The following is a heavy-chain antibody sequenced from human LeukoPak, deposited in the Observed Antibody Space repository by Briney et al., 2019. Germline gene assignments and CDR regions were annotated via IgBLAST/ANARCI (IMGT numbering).Heavy chain of an antibody. D-gene: IGHD6-19*01. CDR3: ARDNPQGIAVAGTGLSPYDY. CDR1: GFTFSSYE. CDR2: ISSSGSTI. Sequence: GGSLRLSCAASGFTFSSYEMVWVRQAPGKGRVGVSYISSSGSTIYYAESVKGRFTISRDNAKNSLYLQMNSRRAEDTAVYYCARDNPQGIAVAGTGLSPYDYWGQGTLVTVSS. J-gene: IGHJ4*02. V-gene: IGHV3-48*03.